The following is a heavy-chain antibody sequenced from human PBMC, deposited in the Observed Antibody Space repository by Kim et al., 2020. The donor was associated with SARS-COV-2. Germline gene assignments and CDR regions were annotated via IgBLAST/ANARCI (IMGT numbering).Heavy chain of an antibody. J-gene: IGHJ6*02. CDR3: ARLLVVPAAGGRYYYYGMDV. V-gene: IGHV1-2*04. Sequence: ASVKVSCKASGYTFTGYYMHWVRQAPGQGLEWMGWINPNSGGTNYAQKFQGWVTMTRDTSISTAYMELSRLRSDDTAVYYCARLLVVPAAGGRYYYYGMDVWGQGTTVTVSS. D-gene: IGHD2-2*01. CDR2: INPNSGGT. CDR1: GYTFTGYY.